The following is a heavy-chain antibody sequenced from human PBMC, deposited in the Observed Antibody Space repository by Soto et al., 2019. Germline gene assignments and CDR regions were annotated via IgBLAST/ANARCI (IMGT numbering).Heavy chain of an antibody. CDR3: ARAPKVSGSSQTRPDF. Sequence: SETLSLTCSIYSGSFSGYYWSWIRQPPGKGLEWIGEISQSGNTNYSPSLKSRVSISIDTSKKQFSLNLASVSAADTAVYYCARAPKVSGSSQTRPDFWGQGTLVTVSS. CDR1: SGSFSGYY. V-gene: IGHV4-34*01. CDR2: ISQSGNT. D-gene: IGHD6-6*01. J-gene: IGHJ4*02.